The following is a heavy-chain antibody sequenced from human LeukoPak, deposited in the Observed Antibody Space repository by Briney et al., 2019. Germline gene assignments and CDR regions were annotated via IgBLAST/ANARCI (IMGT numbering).Heavy chain of an antibody. D-gene: IGHD5-24*01. V-gene: IGHV4-38-2*02. Sequence: SETLSLTCTVSGYSISSGYYWGWIRQPPGKGLEWIGSIYHSGRTFYNPSLKSRVTISVDTSKNQFSLELTSVTAADTAVYYCARLYPPATRFDYWGQGTLVTISS. J-gene: IGHJ4*02. CDR1: GYSISSGYY. CDR3: ARLYPPATRFDY. CDR2: IYHSGRT.